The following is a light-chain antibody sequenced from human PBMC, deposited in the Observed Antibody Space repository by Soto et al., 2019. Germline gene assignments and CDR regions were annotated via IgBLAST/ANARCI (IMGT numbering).Light chain of an antibody. CDR3: QQYNKWPYT. J-gene: IGKJ2*01. V-gene: IGKV3-15*01. CDR1: QSVGRN. CDR2: GTS. Sequence: EIVMTQSPVALSVSPGESAALSCRASQSVGRNFAWYQQRPGQAPRVLIYGTSTRATGVPARFSGSGSGTDFTLTISSLQSEDFAVYYCQQYNKWPYTFGQGTRLVIK.